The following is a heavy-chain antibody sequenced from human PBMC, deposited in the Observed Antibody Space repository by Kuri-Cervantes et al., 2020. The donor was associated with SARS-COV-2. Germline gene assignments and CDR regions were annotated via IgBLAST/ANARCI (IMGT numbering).Heavy chain of an antibody. Sequence: GSLRLSCTVSRGSISSSSYYWGWIRQPPGKGLEWIGSIYYTGNTYYNPSLNSRVTMSVDTSKNQFSLQVSSVTAADTAVYYCARHSPRSSYYYYYMDVWVNGTTVTVSS. J-gene: IGHJ6*03. V-gene: IGHV4-39*01. CDR3: ARHSPRSSYYYYYMDV. CDR2: IYYTGNT. CDR1: RGSISSSSYY.